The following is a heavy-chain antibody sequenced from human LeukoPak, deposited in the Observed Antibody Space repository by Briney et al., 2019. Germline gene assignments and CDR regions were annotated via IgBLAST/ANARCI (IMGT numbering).Heavy chain of an antibody. D-gene: IGHD4-17*01. V-gene: IGHV3-7*01. J-gene: IGHJ4*02. CDR1: GFTFSSYW. CDR2: IKQDGSEK. Sequence: PGGSLRLSCAASGFTFSSYWMGWVRQAPGKGLEWVANIKQDGSEKYYVDSVKGRFTISRDNSKDTLYLQMNSLRAEDTAVYYCAREPDYGDYYFDYWGQGTLVTVSS. CDR3: AREPDYGDYYFDY.